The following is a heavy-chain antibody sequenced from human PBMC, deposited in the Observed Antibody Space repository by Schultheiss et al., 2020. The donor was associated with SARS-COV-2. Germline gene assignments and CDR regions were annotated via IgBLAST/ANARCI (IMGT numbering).Heavy chain of an antibody. D-gene: IGHD6-19*01. CDR1: GFHFSSYA. V-gene: IGHV3-30*07. Sequence: GGSLRLSCAASGFHFSSYAMHWVRQAPGKGLQWVAVTSYDGSINYYADSVKGRFTISRDNSKNTLYLQMNSLRDEDTAVYYCARVLAVAGSYYYYHMDVWGKGTTVTVSS. CDR3: ARVLAVAGSYYYYHMDV. J-gene: IGHJ6*03. CDR2: TSYDGSIN.